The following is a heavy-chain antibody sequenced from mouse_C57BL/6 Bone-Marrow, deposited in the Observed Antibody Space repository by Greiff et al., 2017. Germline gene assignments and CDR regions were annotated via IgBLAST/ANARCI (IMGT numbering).Heavy chain of an antibody. J-gene: IGHJ1*03. CDR2: IHPNSGST. CDR1: GYTFTSYW. Sequence: QVQLQQPGAELVKPAASVKLSCKASGYTFTSYWMHWVKQRPGQGLEWIGMIHPNSGSTNYNEKFKSKATLTVDKSSSTAYMQLSSLTSEDSAVYYCARLDSNYVDWYFDVWGTGTTVTVSS. V-gene: IGHV1-64*01. D-gene: IGHD2-5*01. CDR3: ARLDSNYVDWYFDV.